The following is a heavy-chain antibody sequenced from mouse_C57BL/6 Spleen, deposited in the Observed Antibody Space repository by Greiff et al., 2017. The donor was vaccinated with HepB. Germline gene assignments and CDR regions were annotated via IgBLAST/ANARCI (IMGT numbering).Heavy chain of an antibody. CDR3: ARGSYAMDY. V-gene: IGHV5-16*01. J-gene: IGHJ4*01. CDR2: INYDGSST. Sequence: EVKLVESEGGLVQPGRSMKLSCTASGFTFSDYYMAWVRQVPEKGLEWVANINYDGSSTYYLDSLKSRFIISRDNAKNILYLQMSSLKSEDTATYYCARGSYAMDYWGQGTSVTVSS. CDR1: GFTFSDYY.